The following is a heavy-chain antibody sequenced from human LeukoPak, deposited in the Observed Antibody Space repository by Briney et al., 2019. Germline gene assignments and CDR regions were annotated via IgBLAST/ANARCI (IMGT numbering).Heavy chain of an antibody. J-gene: IGHJ4*02. CDR1: GYTFTSYG. V-gene: IGHV7-4-1*02. D-gene: IGHD6-19*01. CDR3: AREEGGQWLVIHY. Sequence: ASVKVSRKASGYTFTSYGISWVRQAPGQGLEWMGLINTNTGNPTYAQGFTGRFVFSLDTSVSTAYLQISSLRAEDTAVYYCAREEGGQWLVIHYWGQGTLVTVSS. CDR2: INTNTGNP.